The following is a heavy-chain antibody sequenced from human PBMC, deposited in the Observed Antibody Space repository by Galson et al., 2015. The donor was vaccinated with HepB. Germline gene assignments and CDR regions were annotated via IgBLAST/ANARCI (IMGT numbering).Heavy chain of an antibody. CDR2: ISWNSGSI. CDR3: AKGNFHYYDSSGYYWDDAFDI. D-gene: IGHD3-22*01. Sequence: SLRLSCAASGFTFDDYAMHWVRQAPGKGLEWVSGISWNSGSIGYADSVKGRFTISRDNAKNSLYLQMNSLRAEDTALYYCAKGNFHYYDSSGYYWDDAFDIWGQGTMVTVSS. V-gene: IGHV3-9*01. J-gene: IGHJ3*02. CDR1: GFTFDDYA.